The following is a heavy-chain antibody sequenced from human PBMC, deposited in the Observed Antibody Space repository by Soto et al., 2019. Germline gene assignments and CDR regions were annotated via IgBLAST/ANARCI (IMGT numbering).Heavy chain of an antibody. V-gene: IGHV1-8*01. Sequence: ASVKVSCKASGYTFTSYDINWVRQATGQGLEWMGWMNPNSGSTGYAQKFQGRVTMTRNTSISTAYMELSSLRSEDTAVYYCARGQAARRGYYYYGMDVWGQGTTVTVSS. D-gene: IGHD6-6*01. CDR3: ARGQAARRGYYYYGMDV. CDR2: MNPNSGST. J-gene: IGHJ6*02. CDR1: GYTFTSYD.